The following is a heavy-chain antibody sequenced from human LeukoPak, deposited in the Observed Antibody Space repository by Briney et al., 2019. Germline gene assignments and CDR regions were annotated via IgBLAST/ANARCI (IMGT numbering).Heavy chain of an antibody. CDR1: GFTFSSYS. CDR3: ARERSTFNYNKDDGRAYIMDY. V-gene: IGHV3-21*01. Sequence: GGSLRLSCAASGFTFSSYSMNWVRQAPGKGLEWVSSISSSSSYIYYADSVKGRFTISRDNAKNSVSLQLNNLRAEDTALYYCARERSTFNYNKDDGRAYIMDYWGQGTLVTVSS. D-gene: IGHD3-16*01. J-gene: IGHJ4*02. CDR2: ISSSSSYI.